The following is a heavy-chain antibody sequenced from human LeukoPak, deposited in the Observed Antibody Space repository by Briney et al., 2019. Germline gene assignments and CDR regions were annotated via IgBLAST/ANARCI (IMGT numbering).Heavy chain of an antibody. V-gene: IGHV1-18*01. Sequence: GASVKVSCKASGYTFTSYGISWVRQAPGQGLEWMGWISAYNGNTNYAQKLQGRVTMTTDTSTSTAYMELRSLRSEDTAVYYCASGRLVGATAGYYMDVWGKGTTVTVSS. J-gene: IGHJ6*03. CDR1: GYTFTSYG. CDR2: ISAYNGNT. D-gene: IGHD1-26*01. CDR3: ASGRLVGATAGYYMDV.